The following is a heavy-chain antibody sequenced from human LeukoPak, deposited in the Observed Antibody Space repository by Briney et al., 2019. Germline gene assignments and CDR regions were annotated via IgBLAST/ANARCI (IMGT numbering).Heavy chain of an antibody. J-gene: IGHJ6*04. V-gene: IGHV4-34*01. CDR2: INHSGST. CDR3: ARRIKMDV. CDR1: GGSFSGYY. D-gene: IGHD2-15*01. Sequence: SETLSLSCAVYGGSFSGYYWSWIRQPPGKGLEWIGEINHSGSTNYNPSLKSRVTISVDTSKNQFSLKLSSVTAADTAVYYCARRIKMDVWGKGTTVTVSS.